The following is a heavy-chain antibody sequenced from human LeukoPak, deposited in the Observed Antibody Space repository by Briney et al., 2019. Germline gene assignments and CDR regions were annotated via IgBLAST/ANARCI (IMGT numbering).Heavy chain of an antibody. Sequence: ASVKVSCKASGYTFTGYYMHWVRQAPGQGLEWMGWINPNGGDTNYAQKFQGRVTMTRDTSISTAYMELNRLRSDDTAIYYCARGSYIAAAGTSDWFDSWGQETLVTVSS. J-gene: IGHJ5*01. CDR1: GYTFTGYY. CDR3: ARGSYIAAAGTSDWFDS. V-gene: IGHV1-2*02. D-gene: IGHD6-13*01. CDR2: INPNGGDT.